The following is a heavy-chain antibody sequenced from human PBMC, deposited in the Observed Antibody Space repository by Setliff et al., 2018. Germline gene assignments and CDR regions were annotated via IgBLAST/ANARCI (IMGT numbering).Heavy chain of an antibody. D-gene: IGHD3-16*01. V-gene: IGHV3-30*18. CDR3: AKARRGRXXXMDV. CDR2: ISYDGSNR. J-gene: IGHJ6*02. Sequence: LRLSCAASGFTFSSYGMHWARQAPGKGLEWGAVISYDGSNRYYADSVKGRFTSDRVNSKNTLYLQMNSLRAEDTAVYYCAKARRGRXXXMDVWGQGTTVTVSS. CDR1: GFTFSSYG.